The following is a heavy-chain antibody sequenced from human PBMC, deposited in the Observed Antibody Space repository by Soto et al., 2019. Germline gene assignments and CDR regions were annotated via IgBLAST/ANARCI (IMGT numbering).Heavy chain of an antibody. CDR1: GFPFSNAY. Sequence: EVQLVESGGGLVKPGASLRLSCAASGFPFSNAYMSWVRQAPGKWLEWVGRIKSKNDGGTTDYAAPVKGRFTISRDDSKNTLYLQVNSLKTEDTAVYYCTFWGFSGNDNYCDFWGQGTLVTVSS. CDR3: TFWGFSGNDNYCDF. J-gene: IGHJ4*02. V-gene: IGHV3-15*01. D-gene: IGHD5-12*01. CDR2: IKSKNDGGTT.